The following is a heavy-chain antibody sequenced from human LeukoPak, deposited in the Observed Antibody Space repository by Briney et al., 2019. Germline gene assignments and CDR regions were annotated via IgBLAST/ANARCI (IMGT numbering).Heavy chain of an antibody. Sequence: ASVKVSCKASGGTFSSYAISWVRQAPGQGLEWMGRIIPILGIANYAQKFQGRVTITADKSTSTAYMELSSLRSGDTAVYYCARDCSSTSCYRYYYYGMDVWGQGTTVTVSS. V-gene: IGHV1-69*04. J-gene: IGHJ6*02. CDR2: IIPILGIA. CDR1: GGTFSSYA. CDR3: ARDCSSTSCYRYYYYGMDV. D-gene: IGHD2-2*01.